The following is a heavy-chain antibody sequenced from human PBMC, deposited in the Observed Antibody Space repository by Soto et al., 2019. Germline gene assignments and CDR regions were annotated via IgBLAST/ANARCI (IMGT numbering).Heavy chain of an antibody. Sequence: QVQLVQSGAEVKKPGASVKVSCKASGYTFTSYDINWVRQATGQGLEWMGWMNPNSGNTGYAQKFQGRVTMTRNTSISTAYMERSSLRSEDTAVYYCARKRARPTYYYYYGMDVWGQGTTVTDTS. CDR3: ARKRARPTYYYYYGMDV. CDR1: GYTFTSYD. V-gene: IGHV1-8*01. CDR2: MNPNSGNT. D-gene: IGHD6-6*01. J-gene: IGHJ6*02.